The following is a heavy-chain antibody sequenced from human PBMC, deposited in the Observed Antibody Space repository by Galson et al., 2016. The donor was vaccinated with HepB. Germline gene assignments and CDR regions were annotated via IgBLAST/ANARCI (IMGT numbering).Heavy chain of an antibody. J-gene: IGHJ2*01. CDR2: INHSGRT. Sequence: TLSLTCGVSGGSIGSTDWWSWVRQPPGKGLEWIGEINHSGRTNYYPSLKSRVTISVDKSKNQFSLRLSSVTAADTAVYYCAGIVGGSGDWYFDLWGRGNLVTVSS. V-gene: IGHV4-4*02. CDR3: AGIVGGSGDWYFDL. D-gene: IGHD1-26*01. CDR1: GGSIGSTDW.